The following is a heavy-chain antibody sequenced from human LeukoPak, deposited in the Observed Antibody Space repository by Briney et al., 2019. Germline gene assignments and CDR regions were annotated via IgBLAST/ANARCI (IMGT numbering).Heavy chain of an antibody. CDR3: ANERGDNMVGDNGIDF. V-gene: IGHV3-23*01. CDR2: ISGSGGST. Sequence: GGSLRLSCAASGFSFSSYAINWVRQAPGKGLEWVSVISGSGGSTYYADSVKGRFTISRDNSKNTLYLQMNSLRAEDTAVYYCANERGDNMVGDNGIDFWGQGPRVTVSA. D-gene: IGHD1-26*01. J-gene: IGHJ4*02. CDR1: GFSFSSYA.